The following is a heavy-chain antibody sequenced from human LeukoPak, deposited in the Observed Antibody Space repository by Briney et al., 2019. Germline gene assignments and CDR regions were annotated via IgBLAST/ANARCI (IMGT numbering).Heavy chain of an antibody. CDR1: GGSFSGYY. CDR2: INDSGST. CDR3: ARSLFVGDFVPFDS. D-gene: IGHD2-21*02. Sequence: SETLSLTCAVYGGSFSGYYWSWIRQSPGKGLEWIGEINDSGSTKYNTSLKSRVTISVDPSKNQFSLKVSSVTAADTAVYYCARSLFVGDFVPFDSWSQGTLVTVSS. V-gene: IGHV4-34*01. J-gene: IGHJ4*02.